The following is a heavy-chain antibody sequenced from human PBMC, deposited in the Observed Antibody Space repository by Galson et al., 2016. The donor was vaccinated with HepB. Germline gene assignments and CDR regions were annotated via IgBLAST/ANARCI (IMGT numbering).Heavy chain of an antibody. CDR3: ARGRYRLDQ. D-gene: IGHD1-1*01. CDR1: GDSVSGTNYY. J-gene: IGHJ4*02. Sequence: SETLSLTCSVSGDSVSGTNYYWTWIRQPPGKGLEWIGYIYYTGSSNFSPSLKSRITMSVDTSKNQFPLRLSSVTAADTAVYFCARGRYRLDQWGQGTLVTVS. CDR2: IYYTGSS. V-gene: IGHV4-61*01.